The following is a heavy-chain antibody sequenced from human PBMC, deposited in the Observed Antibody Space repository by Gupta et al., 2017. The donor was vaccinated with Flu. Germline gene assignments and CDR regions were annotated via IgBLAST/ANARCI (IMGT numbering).Heavy chain of an antibody. CDR2: IRSKFDGWTT. D-gene: IGHD5/OR15-5a*01. Sequence: EVRLVESGGGLVKRGGSLRLSCAASGFTFTNTWMSWVRQAPGKGLEWVGRIRSKFDGWTTDYTAPVKDRFTISRDDSKNTLYLQMNSLKTEDTAVYFCATDNTVYDSAPYFDYWGQGTLVSVSS. J-gene: IGHJ4*02. CDR3: ATDNTVYDSAPYFDY. CDR1: GFTFTNTW. V-gene: IGHV3-15*01.